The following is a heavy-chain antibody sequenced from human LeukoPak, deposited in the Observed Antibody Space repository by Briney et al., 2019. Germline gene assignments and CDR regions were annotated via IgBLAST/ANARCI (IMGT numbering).Heavy chain of an antibody. J-gene: IGHJ3*02. Sequence: SETLSLTCTVSGGSISSYYWSWIRQPPGKGLEWIGYIYYSGSTNYNPSLKSRVTISVDTSKNQFSLKLSSVTAADTAVYYCARHVRIVVPHHRAFDIWGQGTMVTVSS. CDR1: GGSISSYY. CDR2: IYYSGST. V-gene: IGHV4-59*08. D-gene: IGHD3-22*01. CDR3: ARHVRIVVPHHRAFDI.